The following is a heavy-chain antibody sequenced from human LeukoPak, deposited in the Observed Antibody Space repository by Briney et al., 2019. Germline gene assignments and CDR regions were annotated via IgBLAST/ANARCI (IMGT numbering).Heavy chain of an antibody. Sequence: KPSETLSLTCAVSGYSLRRCYYWAWIGQPPGNGLGLIRSLHHTRSTYYNPSLKSRVTMSVDRSNNKFSLNLDSVTAADTAVYYCARDRESSPRELLLDYWGQGIVVTVSS. V-gene: IGHV4-38-2*02. CDR2: LHHTRST. D-gene: IGHD1-7*01. CDR1: GYSLRRCYY. J-gene: IGHJ4*02. CDR3: ARDRESSPRELLLDY.